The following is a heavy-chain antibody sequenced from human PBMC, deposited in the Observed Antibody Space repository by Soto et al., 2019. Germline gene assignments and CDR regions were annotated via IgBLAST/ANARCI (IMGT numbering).Heavy chain of an antibody. V-gene: IGHV4-4*02. CDR3: ARVSGSYYYGMDV. J-gene: IGHJ6*02. CDR1: GGSISSSNW. Sequence: QVQLQESGPGLVKPSGTLSLTCAVSGGSISSSNWWSWVRQPPGKGLEWIGEIYHSGSTNYNPSLQGRVTLSVDKSKNQFSLKLSSVTAADTAVYYCARVSGSYYYGMDVWGQGTTVTVSS. D-gene: IGHD1-26*01. CDR2: IYHSGST.